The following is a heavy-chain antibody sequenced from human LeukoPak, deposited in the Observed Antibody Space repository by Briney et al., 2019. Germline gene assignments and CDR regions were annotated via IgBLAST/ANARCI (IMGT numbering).Heavy chain of an antibody. CDR3: ARDSRYSSGGSCVSDY. CDR2: ISAYNGNT. V-gene: IGHV1-18*01. Sequence: ASVKVSCKASGYTFTSYGISWVRQAPGQGLEWMGWISAYNGNTNYAQKLQGRVTMTTDTSTSTAYMELRSLRSDDTAVYYCARDSRYSSGGSCVSDYWGQGTLVTVSS. J-gene: IGHJ4*02. CDR1: GYTFTSYG. D-gene: IGHD2-15*01.